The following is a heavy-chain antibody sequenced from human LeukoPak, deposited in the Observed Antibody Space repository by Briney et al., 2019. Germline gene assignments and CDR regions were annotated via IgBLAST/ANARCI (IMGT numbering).Heavy chain of an antibody. CDR1: GFTVSSNY. D-gene: IGHD3-22*01. CDR3: ARDLGSSGSDAFDI. V-gene: IGHV3-53*01. J-gene: IGHJ3*02. Sequence: GGSLRLSCAASGFTVSSNYMSWVRQAPGKGLEWVSVIYSGGSTYYADSVKGRFTISRDNSKNTLYLQMNSLRAVDTAVYYCARDLGSSGSDAFDIWGQGTMVTVSS. CDR2: IYSGGST.